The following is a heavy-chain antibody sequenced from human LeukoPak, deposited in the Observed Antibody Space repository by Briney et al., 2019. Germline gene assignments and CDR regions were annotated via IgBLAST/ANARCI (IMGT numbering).Heavy chain of an antibody. V-gene: IGHV1-2*06. CDR2: INPNSGGT. Sequence: ASVKVSCKASGYTFTAYYIHWVRQAPGQGLEWMGRINPNSGGTNCAQNFQGRVTMTRDTSITTACMELNKLTSDDTAVYYCAREENCSGGSCYYYWGQGTLVTVSS. D-gene: IGHD2-15*01. J-gene: IGHJ4*02. CDR1: GYTFTAYY. CDR3: AREENCSGGSCYYY.